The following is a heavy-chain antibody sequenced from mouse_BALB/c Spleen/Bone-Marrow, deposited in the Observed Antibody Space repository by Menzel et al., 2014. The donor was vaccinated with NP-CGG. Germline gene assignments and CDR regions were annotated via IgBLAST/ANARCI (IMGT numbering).Heavy chain of an antibody. CDR1: GYTFTSYV. CDR2: INPYNDGT. V-gene: IGHV1-14*01. J-gene: IGHJ1*01. D-gene: IGHD1-1*01. Sequence: VQLQQPGPELVKPGASVKMSCKASGYTFTSYVMHWVKQKPGQGLEWIGYINPYNDGTKYNEKFKGKATLTSDKSSSTAYMELSSLTSEDSAVYHCARRDYYGSSFYWYFDVWGAGTTVTVSS. CDR3: ARRDYYGSSFYWYFDV.